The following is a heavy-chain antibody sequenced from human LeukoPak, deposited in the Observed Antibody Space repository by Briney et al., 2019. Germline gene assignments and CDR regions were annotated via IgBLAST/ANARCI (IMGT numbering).Heavy chain of an antibody. V-gene: IGHV4-39*01. CDR2: IFYTGST. CDR3: ARHRGSLKTGYSPKNPLDV. Sequence: SETLSLTCSVSGASLSGSQYYWGWIRQPPGRPLPWIATIFYTGSTLYNPSLNSRVSLSVDTSKKQISLRLTSVTAADSALYYCARHRGSLKTGYSPKNPLDVWGQGTMVTVSS. J-gene: IGHJ3*01. CDR1: GASLSGSQYY. D-gene: IGHD3-9*01.